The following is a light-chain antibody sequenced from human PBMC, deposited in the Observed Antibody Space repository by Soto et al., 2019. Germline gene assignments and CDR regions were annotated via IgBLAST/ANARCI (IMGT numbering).Light chain of an antibody. CDR1: SSDFGAYNS. Sequence: QSVLTQPASVSGSPGQSITISCTGTSSDFGAYNSVSWYQQHPVEAPKLMIYEVTNRPSGVSNRFSGSKSGNTASLAISGLQAEDEADYYCSSYTSSSTVVFGGGTKLTVL. CDR2: EVT. CDR3: SSYTSSSTVV. J-gene: IGLJ2*01. V-gene: IGLV2-14*01.